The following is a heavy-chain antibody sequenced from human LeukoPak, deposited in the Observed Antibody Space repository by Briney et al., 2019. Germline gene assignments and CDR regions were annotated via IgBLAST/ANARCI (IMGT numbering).Heavy chain of an antibody. Sequence: GGSLRLSCAASEFTFSSYAMTWVRQTPGKGLEWVSLIRGSGANTYYADSVKGRFTMSRDNSKNTLYLQMNSLRAEDTAVYYCANHYGDYLYYFDYWGQGTLVTVSS. V-gene: IGHV3-23*01. D-gene: IGHD4-17*01. J-gene: IGHJ4*02. CDR1: EFTFSSYA. CDR2: IRGSGANT. CDR3: ANHYGDYLYYFDY.